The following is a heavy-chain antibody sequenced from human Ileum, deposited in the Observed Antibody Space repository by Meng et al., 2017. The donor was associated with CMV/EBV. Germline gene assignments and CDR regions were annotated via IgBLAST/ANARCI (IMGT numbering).Heavy chain of an antibody. CDR2: IFHSGST. D-gene: IGHD2-8*02. CDR1: GDSISNNLW. J-gene: IGHJ4*02. V-gene: IGHV4-4*02. CDR3: ARSPGFWSLDY. Sequence: SETLSLTCAVSGDSISNNLWWSWVRQPPGKGLEWIGEIFHSGSTKFNPSLQSRVTISLDKTNNHFSLRLTSVTAADTGVYFCARSPGFWSLDYWGRGTLVTVSS.